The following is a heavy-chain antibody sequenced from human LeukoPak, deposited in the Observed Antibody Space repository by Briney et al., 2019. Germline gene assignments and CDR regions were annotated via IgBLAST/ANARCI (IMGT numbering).Heavy chain of an antibody. CDR3: ARIGRWGTQVDY. V-gene: IGHV1-69*02. CDR1: GGTFSSYT. D-gene: IGHD3-16*01. J-gene: IGHJ4*02. CDR2: IIPILGIA. Sequence: VASVKVSCKASGGTFSSYTISWVRQAPGQGLEWMGRIIPILGIANYAQKFQGRVTITADKSTSTSYMELSSLRSEDTAVYYCARIGRWGTQVDYWGQGTLVTVSS.